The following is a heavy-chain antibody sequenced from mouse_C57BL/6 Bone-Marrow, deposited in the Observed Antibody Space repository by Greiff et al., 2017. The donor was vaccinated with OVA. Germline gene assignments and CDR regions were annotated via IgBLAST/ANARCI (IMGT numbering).Heavy chain of an antibody. Sequence: EVQLQQSGPVLVKPGASVKMSCKASGYTFTDYYMNWVKQSHGKSLEWIGVINPYNGGTSYNQKFKGKATLTVDKSSSTAYMALNSLTSEDSAVYYCARSRYGSSYVDYWGQGTTLTVSS. V-gene: IGHV1-19*01. D-gene: IGHD1-1*01. J-gene: IGHJ2*01. CDR3: ARSRYGSSYVDY. CDR2: INPYNGGT. CDR1: GYTFTDYY.